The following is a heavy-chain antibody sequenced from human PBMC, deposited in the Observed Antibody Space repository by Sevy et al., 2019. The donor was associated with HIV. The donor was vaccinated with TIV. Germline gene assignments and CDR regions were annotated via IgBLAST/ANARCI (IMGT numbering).Heavy chain of an antibody. J-gene: IGHJ3*02. CDR3: ARGFLEWLFDAFDI. D-gene: IGHD3-3*01. CDR2: IYHSGST. V-gene: IGHV4-38-2*01. Sequence: SETLSLTCALSGYSISSGYYWGWIRQPPGKGLEWIGSIYHSGSTYYNPSLKSRVTISVDTSKNQFSLKLSSVTAADTAVYYCARGFLEWLFDAFDIWGQGTMVTVSS. CDR1: GYSISSGYY.